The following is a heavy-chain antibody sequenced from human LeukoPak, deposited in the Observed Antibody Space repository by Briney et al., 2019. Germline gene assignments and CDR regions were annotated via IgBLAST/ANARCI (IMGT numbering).Heavy chain of an antibody. V-gene: IGHV3-30*18. J-gene: IGHJ4*02. Sequence: PGGSLRLSCAASGFTFSSYGMHWVRQAPGKRLEWVALILYDGSNKYYADSVKGRFTISRANSKNTLYLQMNSLRAEDTAVYYCAKEDVGGRYGVDYWGQGTLVIASS. CDR2: ILYDGSNK. D-gene: IGHD6-19*01. CDR3: AKEDVGGRYGVDY. CDR1: GFTFSSYG.